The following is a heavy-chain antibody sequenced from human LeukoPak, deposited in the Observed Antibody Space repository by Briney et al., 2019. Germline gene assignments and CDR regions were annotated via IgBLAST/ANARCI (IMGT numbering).Heavy chain of an antibody. Sequence: GGSLRLSCAASGFTFSSYEMNWVRQAPGKGLEWVSYISSSGSTIYYADSVKGRFTISRDNAKNSLYLQMNSLRAEDTAVYYCARVGEDKAMVTLGRVYWGQGTLVTVSS. CDR1: GFTFSSYE. CDR2: ISSSGSTI. V-gene: IGHV3-48*03. D-gene: IGHD5-18*01. CDR3: ARVGEDKAMVTLGRVY. J-gene: IGHJ4*02.